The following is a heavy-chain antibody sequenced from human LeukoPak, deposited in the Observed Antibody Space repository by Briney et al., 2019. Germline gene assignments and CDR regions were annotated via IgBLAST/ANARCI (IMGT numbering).Heavy chain of an antibody. CDR3: ARVTEYVIEAYSDY. D-gene: IGHD3-22*01. CDR1: GYTFTGYY. CDR2: INPNSGDT. J-gene: IGHJ4*02. V-gene: IGHV1-2*02. Sequence: ASVKVSCKASGYTFTGYYMHWVRQAPGQGLELMGRINPNSGDTTYAQKFQGRVTMTRDTSISKAYMELSSPRSDDTAVEYCARVTEYVIEAYSDYWGQKTLV.